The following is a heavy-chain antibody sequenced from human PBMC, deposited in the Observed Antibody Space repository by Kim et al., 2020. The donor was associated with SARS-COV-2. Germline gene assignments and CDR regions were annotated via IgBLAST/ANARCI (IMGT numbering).Heavy chain of an antibody. CDR2: INHSGST. CDR1: GGSFSGYY. J-gene: IGHJ6*03. Sequence: SETLSLTCAVYGGSFSGYYWSLIRQPPGKGLEWIGEINHSGSTNYNPSLKSRVTISVDTSKNQFSLKLSSVTAADTAVYYCARGKQDIVVVVAVYYYYYYMDVWGKGTTVTVSS. CDR3: ARGKQDIVVVVAVYYYYYYMDV. D-gene: IGHD2-15*01. V-gene: IGHV4-34*01.